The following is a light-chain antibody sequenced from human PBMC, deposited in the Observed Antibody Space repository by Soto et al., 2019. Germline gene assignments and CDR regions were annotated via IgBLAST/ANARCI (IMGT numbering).Light chain of an antibody. Sequence: QSALTQPPSASGSPGQSVTISCTGTSSDVGDYNYVSWYQQHPGKAPKLMIYEVSKRPSGVPDRFSGSKSGNTASLTVSGLQAEDEAAYYCSSYAGSNNGVFGGGTKLTVL. J-gene: IGLJ3*02. CDR3: SSYAGSNNGV. CDR1: SSDVGDYNY. V-gene: IGLV2-8*01. CDR2: EVS.